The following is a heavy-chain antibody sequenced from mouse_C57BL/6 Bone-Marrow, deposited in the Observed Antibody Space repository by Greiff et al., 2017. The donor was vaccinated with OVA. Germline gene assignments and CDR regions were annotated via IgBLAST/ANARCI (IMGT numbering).Heavy chain of an antibody. D-gene: IGHD1-1*01. CDR3: ARSNYGSSAWFAY. CDR1: GFNIKDYY. V-gene: IGHV14-2*01. J-gene: IGHJ3*01. Sequence: EVQLQQSGAELVKPGASVKLSCTASGFNIKDYYMHWVKQRTEQGLEWIGRIDPEDGDTKYAPKFQGKATITADTSSNTAYLQLSSLTSEDTAVYYCARSNYGSSAWFAYWGQGTLVTVSA. CDR2: IDPEDGDT.